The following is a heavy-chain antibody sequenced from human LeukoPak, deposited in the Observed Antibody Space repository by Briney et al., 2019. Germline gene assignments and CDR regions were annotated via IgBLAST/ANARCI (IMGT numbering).Heavy chain of an antibody. D-gene: IGHD3-10*01. Sequence: SETLSLTCTVSGGSISSSYWSWIRQPPGKGLEWIGCIYSSGSTNYNPSLKSRVTLSIDASRNQFSLKLRSLSATDTAVYYCARFYGSGGYSFDYWGQGTLVTVSS. CDR3: ARFYGSGGYSFDY. CDR2: IYSSGST. V-gene: IGHV4-59*08. J-gene: IGHJ4*02. CDR1: GGSISSSY.